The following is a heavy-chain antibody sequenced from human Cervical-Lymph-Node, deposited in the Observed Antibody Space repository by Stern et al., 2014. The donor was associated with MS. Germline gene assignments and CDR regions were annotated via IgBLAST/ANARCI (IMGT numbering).Heavy chain of an antibody. V-gene: IGHV3-21*01. D-gene: IGHD3-22*01. J-gene: IGHJ3*02. CDR1: GFTFSSYS. CDR2: ISSSSSYI. Sequence: EVQLVQSGGGLVKPGGSLRLSCAASGFTFSSYSMNWVRQAPGKGLEWVSSISSSSSYIYYADSVKGRFTISRDNAKNSLYLQMTSLRAEEMAVYYCARDYHYYDSSGYYDDAFDIWGQGTMVTVSS. CDR3: ARDYHYYDSSGYYDDAFDI.